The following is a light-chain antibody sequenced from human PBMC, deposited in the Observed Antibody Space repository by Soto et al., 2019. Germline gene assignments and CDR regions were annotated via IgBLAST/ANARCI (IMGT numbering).Light chain of an antibody. Sequence: DIQMTQSPSSLSASVGDRVTITCRASQSIRTYLNWYQQKPGKAPKLLIYAASSLQSGVPSRFSGSGSGTVFTLSITSLHPEDFATYYCQQSYTTSVTFGPGTKVDIK. V-gene: IGKV1-39*01. CDR1: QSIRTY. CDR2: AAS. CDR3: QQSYTTSVT. J-gene: IGKJ3*01.